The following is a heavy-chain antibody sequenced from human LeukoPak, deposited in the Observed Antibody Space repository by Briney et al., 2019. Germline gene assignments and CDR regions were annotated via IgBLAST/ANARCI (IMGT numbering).Heavy chain of an antibody. Sequence: SETLSLTCTVSGGSFGRYFWSWIRQPPGKGLEWIGYIFDSGSTHYKPSLKSRVTISLDTSKNQCSLDVSSVTAADTAVYYCARSGRTGKGFAIDYWGQGILVTVSS. CDR3: ARSGRTGKGFAIDY. CDR2: IFDSGST. V-gene: IGHV4-59*01. D-gene: IGHD3/OR15-3a*01. J-gene: IGHJ4*02. CDR1: GGSFGRYF.